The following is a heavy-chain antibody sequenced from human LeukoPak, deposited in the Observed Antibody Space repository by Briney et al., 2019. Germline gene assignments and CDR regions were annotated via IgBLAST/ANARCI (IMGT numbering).Heavy chain of an antibody. D-gene: IGHD3-16*01. CDR1: GYSISSTYY. CDR2: ISHSGNT. V-gene: IGHV4-38-2*02. J-gene: IGHJ3*02. Sequence: SETLSLICTVSGYSISSTYYWGWIRQSPGKGLEWIGTISHSGNTYHNPSLTSRLSISLDTSKNQISLKLTSVTAADRAVYYCARTIDTTAYSPFDIWGQGTMVTVSS. CDR3: ARTIDTTAYSPFDI.